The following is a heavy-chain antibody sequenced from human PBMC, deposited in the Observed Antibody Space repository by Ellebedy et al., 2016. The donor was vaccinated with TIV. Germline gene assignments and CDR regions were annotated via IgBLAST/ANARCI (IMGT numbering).Heavy chain of an antibody. V-gene: IGHV5-51*01. CDR2: IYPGDSDT. CDR1: GYSFTSYW. Sequence: PGGSLRLSCKGSGYSFTSYWIGWVRQMPGKGLEWMGIIYPGDSDTRYSPSFQGQVTISADKSISTAYLQWSSLKASDTAMYYCARGLRQFPYYFDYWGQGTLVTVSS. J-gene: IGHJ4*02. D-gene: IGHD5-12*01. CDR3: ARGLRQFPYYFDY.